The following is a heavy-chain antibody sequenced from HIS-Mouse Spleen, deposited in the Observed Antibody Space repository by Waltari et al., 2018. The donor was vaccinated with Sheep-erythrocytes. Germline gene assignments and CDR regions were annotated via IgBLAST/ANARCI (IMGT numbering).Heavy chain of an antibody. CDR2: MSSSGSTI. Sequence: QVQLVESGGGLVEPGGSLRLSCAASGFTFSDYYMSWIRQDPGKWLEWVSYMSSSGSTIYYADSVKGRFTISRDNAKNSLYLQMNSLRAEDTAVYYCARDDFWSGYYAFDIWGQGTMVTVSS. CDR3: ARDDFWSGYYAFDI. D-gene: IGHD3-3*01. CDR1: GFTFSDYY. V-gene: IGHV3-11*01. J-gene: IGHJ3*02.